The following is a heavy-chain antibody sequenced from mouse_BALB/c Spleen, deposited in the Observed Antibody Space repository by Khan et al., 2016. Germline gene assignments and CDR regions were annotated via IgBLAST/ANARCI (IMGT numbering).Heavy chain of an antibody. CDR2: ISYDGSN. D-gene: IGHD1-1*01. CDR1: GYSITSGYY. CDR3: ARDPFYYYGSSYWYFDV. V-gene: IGHV3-6*02. J-gene: IGHJ1*01. Sequence: EVQLQESGPGLVKPSQSLSLTCSVTGYSITSGYYWNWIRQFPGNKLEWMGYISYDGSNNYNPSLKNRISITRDTSTNQFFLKLNSVTTEDTATXYCARDPFYYYGSSYWYFDVWGAGTTVTVSS.